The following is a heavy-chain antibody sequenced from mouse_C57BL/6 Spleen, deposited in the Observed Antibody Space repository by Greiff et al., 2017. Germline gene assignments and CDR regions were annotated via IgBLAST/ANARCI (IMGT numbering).Heavy chain of an antibody. J-gene: IGHJ4*01. CDR1: GFTFSDYY. CDR3: ARRSVTTLYSYAMDY. V-gene: IGHV5-12*01. D-gene: IGHD2-5*01. CDR2: ISNGGGST. Sequence: EVQLQESGGGLVQPGGSLKLSCAASGFTFSDYYMYWVRQTPEKRLEWVAYISNGGGSTYYPDTVKGRFTISRDNATNTLYLQMSRLKSEDTAMYYCARRSVTTLYSYAMDYWGQGTSVTVSS.